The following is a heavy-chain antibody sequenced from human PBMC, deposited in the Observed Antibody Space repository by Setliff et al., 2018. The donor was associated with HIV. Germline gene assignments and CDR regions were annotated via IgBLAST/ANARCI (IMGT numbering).Heavy chain of an antibody. CDR3: ARDRPPSTVDMLGAFDR. Sequence: SETLSLTCTGSGGSISSSSHYWGWIRQPPGKGLEWIGSIYFSGTTKCNPSLKSRVTMSVDTSKNQLSLKLSSLTAADTAVYYCARDRPPSTVDMLGAFDRWGQGTMVTVSS. CDR1: GGSISSSSHY. CDR2: IYFSGTT. J-gene: IGHJ3*02. V-gene: IGHV4-39*07. D-gene: IGHD4-17*01.